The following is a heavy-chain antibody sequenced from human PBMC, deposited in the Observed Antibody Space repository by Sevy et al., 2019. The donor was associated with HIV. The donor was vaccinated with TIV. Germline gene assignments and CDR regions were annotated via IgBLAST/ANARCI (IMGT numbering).Heavy chain of an antibody. CDR2: IYYSGST. V-gene: IGHV4-59*01. CDR1: GGSISSYY. Sequence: SETLSLTCTVSGGSISSYYWSWIRQPPGKGLEWIGYIYYSGSTNYNPSLKSRVTISVDTSKNQFSLKLSSVTAADTAVYCCARGMVRGVNDYWGQGTLVTVSS. J-gene: IGHJ4*02. D-gene: IGHD3-10*01. CDR3: ARGMVRGVNDY.